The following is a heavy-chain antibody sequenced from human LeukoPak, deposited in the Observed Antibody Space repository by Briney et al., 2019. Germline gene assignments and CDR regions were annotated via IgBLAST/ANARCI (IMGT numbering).Heavy chain of an antibody. Sequence: GGSLRLSCAASGFTFSNYAMTWVRQAPGKGLEWVSGISGSGSSTYYADSVKGRLTISRDNSKNTLYLQMSSLRAEDTAVYYCARDGYGSGSSNFDYWGQGTLVTVSS. CDR1: GFTFSNYA. V-gene: IGHV3-23*01. D-gene: IGHD3-10*01. CDR2: ISGSGSST. CDR3: ARDGYGSGSSNFDY. J-gene: IGHJ4*02.